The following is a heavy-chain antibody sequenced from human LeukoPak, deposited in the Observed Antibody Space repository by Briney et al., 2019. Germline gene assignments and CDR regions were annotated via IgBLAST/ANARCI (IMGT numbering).Heavy chain of an antibody. D-gene: IGHD3-10*01. CDR2: MSPNSGNT. CDR1: GYTFTNFD. Sequence: ASVKVSCKASGYTFTNFDINWVRQATGQGLGWMGWMSPNSGNTGYAQRFLGRVTMTRDTSISTAYMELSRLRSDDTAVYYCARRLLWFGDHTHWFDPWGQGTLVTVSS. J-gene: IGHJ5*02. CDR3: ARRLLWFGDHTHWFDP. V-gene: IGHV1-8*01.